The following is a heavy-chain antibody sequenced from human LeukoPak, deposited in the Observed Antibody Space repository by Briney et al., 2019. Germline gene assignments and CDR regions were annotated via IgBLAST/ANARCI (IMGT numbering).Heavy chain of an antibody. J-gene: IGHJ4*02. CDR1: GFTFSSYA. CDR2: ISGSGGST. V-gene: IGHV3-23*01. Sequence: GGSLRLSCAASGFTFSSYAMSWVRQAPGKGLEWVSGISGSGGSTYYADSVKGRFTISRDNSKNTLYLQMNSLRAEDTAVYYCAKVYSSSWFLYYFDYWGQGTLVTVSS. D-gene: IGHD6-13*01. CDR3: AKVYSSSWFLYYFDY.